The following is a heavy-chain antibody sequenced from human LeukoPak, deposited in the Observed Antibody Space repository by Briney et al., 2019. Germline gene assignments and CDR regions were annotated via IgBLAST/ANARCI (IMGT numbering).Heavy chain of an antibody. V-gene: IGHV3-30*02. D-gene: IGHD3-22*01. Sequence: PGGSLRLSCAASGFTFRSYGMHWVRQAPGKWLEWVAFIRYDGNSNYYADSVKGRFTISRDNSRSTLYLQMNSLRAEHTAVYYCAKEEVISGNHGVYFDYWGQGTLVTVSS. CDR1: GFTFRSYG. CDR3: AKEEVISGNHGVYFDY. CDR2: IRYDGNSN. J-gene: IGHJ4*02.